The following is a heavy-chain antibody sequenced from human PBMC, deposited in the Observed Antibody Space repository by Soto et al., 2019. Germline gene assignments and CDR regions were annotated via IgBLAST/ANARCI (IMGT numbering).Heavy chain of an antibody. D-gene: IGHD6-19*01. V-gene: IGHV1-18*01. Sequence: ASVKVSCKASGYTFTSYGISWVRQAPGQGLEWMGWISAYNGNTNYAQKLQGRVTMTTDTSTSTAYMELRSLRADDTAVYYCAKPSYISGWQITETPFDYWGQGTLVTVSS. J-gene: IGHJ4*02. CDR1: GYTFTSYG. CDR3: AKPSYISGWQITETPFDY. CDR2: ISAYNGNT.